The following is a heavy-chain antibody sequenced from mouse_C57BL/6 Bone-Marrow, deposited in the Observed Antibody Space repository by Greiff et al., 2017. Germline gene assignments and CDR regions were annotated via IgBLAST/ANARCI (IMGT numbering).Heavy chain of an antibody. Sequence: QVQLQQSGAELVRPGASVTLSCKASGYTFTDYEMHWVKQTPVHGLEWIGAIEPETGGTAYNQKFKGKAILTADKSSSTAYMELRSLTSEDSAVYYCTRSGYYGSSYGWGQGTLVTVSA. CDR3: TRSGYYGSSYG. D-gene: IGHD1-1*01. V-gene: IGHV1-15*01. CDR1: GYTFTDYE. CDR2: IEPETGGT. J-gene: IGHJ3*01.